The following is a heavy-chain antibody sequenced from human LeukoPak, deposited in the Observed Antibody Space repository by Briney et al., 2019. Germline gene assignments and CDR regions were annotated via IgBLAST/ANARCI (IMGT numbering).Heavy chain of an antibody. CDR2: IWYDGSNK. J-gene: IGHJ3*02. D-gene: IGHD3-22*01. CDR1: GFTFSDYY. CDR3: AREEYYYDSSGYYSTQVAFDI. Sequence: GSLRLSCAASGFTFSDYYMSWIRQAPGKGLEWVAVIWYDGSNKYYADSVKGRFTISRDNSKNTLYLQMNSLRAEDAAVYYCAREEYYYDSSGYYSTQVAFDIWGQGTMVTVSS. V-gene: IGHV3-33*08.